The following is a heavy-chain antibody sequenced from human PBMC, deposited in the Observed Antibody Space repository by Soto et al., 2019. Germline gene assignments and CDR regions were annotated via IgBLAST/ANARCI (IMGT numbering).Heavy chain of an antibody. CDR3: ASRPYSSSMEYYCNGMDV. V-gene: IGHV2-5*02. J-gene: IGHJ6*02. CDR2: IYWDDDK. D-gene: IGHD6-13*01. CDR1: GFSLSTIGVG. Sequence: QITLKESGPTLVKHTQTLTLTCTFSGFSLSTIGVGVGWIRQPPGKALEWLALIYWDDDKRYSPSLKSRLTITKDTSTHQVVHTMTNTDPVDTATYYCASRPYSSSMEYYCNGMDVRGQGPTVTVSS.